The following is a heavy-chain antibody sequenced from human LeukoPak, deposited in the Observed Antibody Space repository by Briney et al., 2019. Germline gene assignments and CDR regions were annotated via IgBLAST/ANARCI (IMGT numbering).Heavy chain of an antibody. CDR2: IWYDGSNK. J-gene: IGHJ4*02. CDR1: GFTFRSYG. D-gene: IGHD3-9*01. V-gene: IGHV3-33*08. CDR3: ARGRYFDWLFQGFDY. Sequence: GGSLRLSCAASGFTFRSYGMHWVRQAPGKGLEWVAVIWYDGSNKYYADSVKGRFTISRDNSKNTLYLQMNSLRAEDTAVYYCARGRYFDWLFQGFDYWGQGTLVTVSS.